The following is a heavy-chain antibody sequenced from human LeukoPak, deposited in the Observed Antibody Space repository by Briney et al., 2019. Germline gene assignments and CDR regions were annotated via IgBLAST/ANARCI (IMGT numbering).Heavy chain of an antibody. D-gene: IGHD3-22*01. CDR3: ARAPGYYDSSGYPAYGMDV. CDR1: GGSISSSSYY. Sequence: SETLSLTCTVSGGSISSSSYYWGWIRQPPGKGLEWIGSIYYSGSTYYNPSLKSRVTISVDTSKNQFSLKLSSVTTADTAVYYCARAPGYYDSSGYPAYGMDVWGQGTTVTVSS. CDR2: IYYSGST. J-gene: IGHJ6*02. V-gene: IGHV4-39*07.